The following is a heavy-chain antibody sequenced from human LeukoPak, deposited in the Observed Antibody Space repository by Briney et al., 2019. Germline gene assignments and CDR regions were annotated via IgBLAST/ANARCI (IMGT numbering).Heavy chain of an antibody. D-gene: IGHD3-22*01. Sequence: ASVKVSCKASGYTFISYYMHWVRQAPGQGLEWMGKINPSGGRTNYAQKFQGRVTMTRDTSTSTVYMELSSLRSGDTAVYYCARGVRYYYDSSGSAVNYYYYMDVWGKGTTVTISS. CDR1: GYTFISYY. J-gene: IGHJ6*03. CDR2: INPSGGRT. V-gene: IGHV1-46*01. CDR3: ARGVRYYYDSSGSAVNYYYYMDV.